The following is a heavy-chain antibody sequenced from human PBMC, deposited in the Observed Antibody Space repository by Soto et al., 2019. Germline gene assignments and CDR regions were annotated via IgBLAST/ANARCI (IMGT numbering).Heavy chain of an antibody. CDR3: ARGRGNWGSRGIDY. CDR1: GGSFSGYY. D-gene: IGHD7-27*01. V-gene: IGHV4-34*01. Sequence: QVQLQQWGAGLLKPSETLSLTCAVYGGSFSGYYWSWIRQPPGKGLEWIGEINHSGSTNYNPSLKSRVTISVDTSKNQFSLKLSSVTAADTAVYYCARGRGNWGSRGIDYWGQGTLVTVSS. CDR2: INHSGST. J-gene: IGHJ4*02.